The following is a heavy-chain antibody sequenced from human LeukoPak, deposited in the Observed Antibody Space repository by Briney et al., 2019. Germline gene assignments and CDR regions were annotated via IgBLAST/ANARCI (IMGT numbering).Heavy chain of an antibody. CDR3: ARGPMIPQYFHY. D-gene: IGHD3-16*01. CDR1: GYTFSSYA. V-gene: IGHV1-18*01. J-gene: IGHJ1*01. CDR2: ISADNGNT. Sequence: ASVKVSCKASGYTFSSYAISWVRQAPGQGLEWMGWISADNGNTNYAQKLRGRVTMTTDTSTSTAYMELGSLRSDDTALYYCARGPMIPQYFHYWGQGTLVTVSS.